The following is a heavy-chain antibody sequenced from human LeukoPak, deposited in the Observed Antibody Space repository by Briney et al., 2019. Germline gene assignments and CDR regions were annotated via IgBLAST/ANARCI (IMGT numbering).Heavy chain of an antibody. CDR2: MNPNSGNT. J-gene: IGHJ5*02. CDR1: GYTFTSYD. D-gene: IGHD6-13*01. V-gene: IGHV1-8*01. CDR3: ARDDSRRSTGWFDP. Sequence: ASVKVSCKASGYTFTSYDINWVRQATGQGLEWMGWMNPNSGNTGYAQKFQGRVTMTRNTSISTAYTELSSLRSEDTAVYYCARDDSRRSTGWFDPWGQGTLVTVSS.